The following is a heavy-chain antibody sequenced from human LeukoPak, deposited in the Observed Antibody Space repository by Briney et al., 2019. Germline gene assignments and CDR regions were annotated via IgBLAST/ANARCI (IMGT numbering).Heavy chain of an antibody. J-gene: IGHJ4*02. V-gene: IGHV3-23*01. CDR1: GFTFSTYG. CDR3: ASHYDFWSGRPYYFDY. Sequence: GGSLRLSCGASGFTFSTYGMSWVRQAPGKGLEWVSGISGSGGRTYYADSVKGRFTISRDNSKNTLYLQMNSLRAEDTAVYYCASHYDFWSGRPYYFDYWGQGTLVTVSS. CDR2: ISGSGGRT. D-gene: IGHD3-3*01.